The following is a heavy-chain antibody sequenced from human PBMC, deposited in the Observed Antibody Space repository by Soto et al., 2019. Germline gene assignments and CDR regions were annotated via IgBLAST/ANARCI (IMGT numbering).Heavy chain of an antibody. CDR3: ARGAINYYYEDV. Sequence: VQLVESGGGLVQPGGSLRLSCAASGFTFSDYWMHWVRQAPGKGLEWVSRIKRDGSTTNYADSVKGRFTISRDNAKKTLDLEMNSLRVEDTADYYCARGAINYYYEDVWGKGTTVTVSS. CDR1: GFTFSDYW. V-gene: IGHV3-74*01. J-gene: IGHJ6*03. CDR2: IKRDGSTT.